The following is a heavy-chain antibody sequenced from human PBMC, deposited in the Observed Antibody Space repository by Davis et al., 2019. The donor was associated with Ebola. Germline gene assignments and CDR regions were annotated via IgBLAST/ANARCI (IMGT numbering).Heavy chain of an antibody. CDR1: GYTFTGYY. J-gene: IGHJ4*02. V-gene: IGHV1-2*02. Sequence: ASVKVSCKASGYTFTGYYMHWVRQAPGQGLEWMGWINPNSGGTNYAQKFQGRVTMTRDTSISTAYMELSRLRSDDTAVYYCARNLDFWSGFPDDYWGQGTLVTVSS. CDR3: ARNLDFWSGFPDDY. D-gene: IGHD3-3*01. CDR2: INPNSGGT.